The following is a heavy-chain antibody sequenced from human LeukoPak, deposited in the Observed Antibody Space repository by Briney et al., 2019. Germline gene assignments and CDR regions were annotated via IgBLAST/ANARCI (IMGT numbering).Heavy chain of an antibody. D-gene: IGHD3-3*01. CDR1: GFTSTNHP. CDR2: ISPSGDRT. V-gene: IGHV3-64*01. CDR3: ARAFRPASDPHDFYDF. Sequence: PGGSLRLSCAASGFTSTNHPMHWVRQASGKRLQYVSAISPSGDRTWYTYSVKGRFTISRDNSKNTMYLQMGSLRPEDMGVYYCARAFRPASDPHDFYDFWGRGTTVTVSS. J-gene: IGHJ3*01.